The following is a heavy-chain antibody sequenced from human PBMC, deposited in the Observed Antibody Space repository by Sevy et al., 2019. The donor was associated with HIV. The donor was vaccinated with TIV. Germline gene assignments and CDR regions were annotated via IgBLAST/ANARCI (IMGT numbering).Heavy chain of an antibody. V-gene: IGHV1-2*02. CDR2: IKPKTGVT. Sequence: ASVKVSCKASGFTFTDYYIHWVRQAPGQGLEWMGWIKPKTGVTNFAQKFQGRFTMATDTSVTTAYMELTRLTSDDTAVYYCARDLVDPVYFHFYMDVWGKGTTVTVSS. CDR1: GFTFTDYY. J-gene: IGHJ6*03. D-gene: IGHD2-21*01. CDR3: ARDLVDPVYFHFYMDV.